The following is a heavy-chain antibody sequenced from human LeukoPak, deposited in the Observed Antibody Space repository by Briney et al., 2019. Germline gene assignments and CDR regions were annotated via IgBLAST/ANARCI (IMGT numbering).Heavy chain of an antibody. D-gene: IGHD2-2*01. CDR1: GGTFSSYA. CDR2: IIPILGIA. CDR3: ARDNPYSIVVVPAAFDY. V-gene: IGHV1-69*04. Sequence: SVKVSCKASGGTFSSYAISWVRQAPGQGLEWMGRIIPILGIANYAQKFQGRVTITADKSTSTAYMELSSLRSEDTAVYYCARDNPYSIVVVPAAFDYWGQGTLVTVSS. J-gene: IGHJ4*02.